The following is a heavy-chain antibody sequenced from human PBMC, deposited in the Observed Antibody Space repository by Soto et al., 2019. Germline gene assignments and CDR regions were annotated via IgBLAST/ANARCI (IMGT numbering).Heavy chain of an antibody. CDR2: MSGSGGYT. J-gene: IGHJ4*02. Sequence: GGSLRLSCSASGFIFGNFAMNWVRQAPGKGLEWVSTMSGSGGYTYYADSVKGRFTISRDNSKNTLYPQMNSLKAEDTAVYFCAKALGYCSDTSCFAFDFWGQGTLVTVSS. CDR3: AKALGYCSDTSCFAFDF. CDR1: GFIFGNFA. D-gene: IGHD2-2*01. V-gene: IGHV3-23*01.